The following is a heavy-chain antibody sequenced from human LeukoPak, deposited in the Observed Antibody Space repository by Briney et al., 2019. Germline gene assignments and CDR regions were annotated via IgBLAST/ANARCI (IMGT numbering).Heavy chain of an antibody. Sequence: GGSLRLSCAASGFTVSSNYMSWVRQAPGKGLEWVSIIYSDGSTYYADSVKGRFTISRDNSKNTLYLQMNSLRAEDTAVYCCARGPERTGVGTRYYYDMDVWGQGTTVTVSS. D-gene: IGHD2-8*01. CDR2: IYSDGST. J-gene: IGHJ6*02. CDR1: GFTVSSNY. V-gene: IGHV3-66*01. CDR3: ARGPERTGVGTRYYYDMDV.